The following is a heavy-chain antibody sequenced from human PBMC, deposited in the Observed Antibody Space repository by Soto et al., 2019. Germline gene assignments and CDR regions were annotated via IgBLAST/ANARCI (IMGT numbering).Heavy chain of an antibody. CDR1: GATFSSFA. CDR3: ASPLKWSGYYIAFDY. D-gene: IGHD3-3*01. J-gene: IGHJ4*02. CDR2: IIPIFDTM. V-gene: IGHV1-69*01. Sequence: QVQLLQSGAEVKKPGSSVKVSCKASGATFSSFAFSWVRQAPGQGLEWMGVIIPIFDTMNYAQKFQGRVTITADESTRTAYMELSSLTSEDTAVYYCASPLKWSGYYIAFDYWGQGTLVIVSS.